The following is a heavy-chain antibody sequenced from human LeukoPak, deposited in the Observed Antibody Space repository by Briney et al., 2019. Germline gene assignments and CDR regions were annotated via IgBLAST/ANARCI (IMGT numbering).Heavy chain of an antibody. CDR1: GFTFSSYW. V-gene: IGHV3-7*03. D-gene: IGHD3-16*01. CDR3: ARGGGLDV. CDR2: INHNGNVN. Sequence: GGSLRLSCAVTGFTFSSYWMNWARQAPGKGLEWVASINHNGNVNYYVDSVKGRFTISRDNAKNSLYLQMSNLRAEDTAVYFCARGGGLDVWGQGATVTVSS. J-gene: IGHJ6*02.